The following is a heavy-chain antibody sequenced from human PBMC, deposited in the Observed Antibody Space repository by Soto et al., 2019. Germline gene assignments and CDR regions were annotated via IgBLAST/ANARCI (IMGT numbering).Heavy chain of an antibody. V-gene: IGHV3-30-3*01. CDR2: ISYDGSNK. CDR3: ARDQDHYYDSSGYYPY. J-gene: IGHJ4*02. Sequence: GGSLRLSCAASGFTFSSYAMHGVRQAPGKGLEWVAVISYDGSNKYYADSVKGRFTISRDNSKNTLYLQMNSLRAEDTAVYYCARDQDHYYDSSGYYPYWGQGTLVTVSS. D-gene: IGHD3-22*01. CDR1: GFTFSSYA.